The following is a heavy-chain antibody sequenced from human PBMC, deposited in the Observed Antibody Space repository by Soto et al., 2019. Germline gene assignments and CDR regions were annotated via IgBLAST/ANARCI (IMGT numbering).Heavy chain of an antibody. CDR2: ISGSGGSI. J-gene: IGHJ4*02. Sequence: GGSLRLSCAASGFTFSSYAMNWVRQAPGKGLEGVSAISGSGGSIYYADSVKGRFTISRDNSKNMLFLQMNSLRAEDTAVYYCSKTTTARIAVAPRGLFDYWGQGTLVTVSS. CDR1: GFTFSSYA. D-gene: IGHD6-19*01. V-gene: IGHV3-23*01. CDR3: SKTTTARIAVAPRGLFDY.